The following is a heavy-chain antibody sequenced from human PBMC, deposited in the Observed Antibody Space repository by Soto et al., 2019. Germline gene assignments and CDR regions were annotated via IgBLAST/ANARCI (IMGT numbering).Heavy chain of an antibody. J-gene: IGHJ4*02. CDR2: IYYSGST. CDR1: GVSISSGGYY. Sequence: QVQLQESGPGLVKPSQTLSLTCTVSGVSISSGGYYWSWIRQHPGKGLEWIGYIYYSGSTYYNPSLKSRVTISVYTSKNQFSLKLSSVTAADTAVYYCAIDLEYSSGGKDYWGQGTLVTVSS. V-gene: IGHV4-31*03. CDR3: AIDLEYSSGGKDY. D-gene: IGHD6-19*01.